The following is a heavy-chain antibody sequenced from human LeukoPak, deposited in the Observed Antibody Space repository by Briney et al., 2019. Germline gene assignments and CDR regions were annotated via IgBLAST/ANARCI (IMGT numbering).Heavy chain of an antibody. CDR2: IWYDGSNK. D-gene: IGHD6-6*01. CDR1: GFTFSSYG. CDR3: ARDRRSRPVDY. Sequence: GGSPRLSCAASGFTFSSYGMHWVRQAPGKGLEWVAVIWYDGSNKYYADSVKGRFTISRDNSKNTLYLQMNSLRAEDTAVYYCARDRRSRPVDYWGQGTLVTVSS. V-gene: IGHV3-33*01. J-gene: IGHJ4*02.